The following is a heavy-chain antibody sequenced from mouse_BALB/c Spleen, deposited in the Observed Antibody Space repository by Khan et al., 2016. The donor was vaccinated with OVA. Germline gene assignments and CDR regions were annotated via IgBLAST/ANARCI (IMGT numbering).Heavy chain of an antibody. V-gene: IGHV1S136*01. CDR1: GYSFTNYI. J-gene: IGHJ3*01. CDR2: INPHNDGA. Sequence: VELQQSGPELVKPGASVKMSCKASGYSFTNYIIHWVKQEPGQGLEWIGYINPHNDGAKYNEKFKGKATLTSDKSSSTAYMELSGLTSEDSAVYYLARDYGRSFWFAYWGQETLVTVSA. CDR3: ARDYGRSFWFAY. D-gene: IGHD1-1*01.